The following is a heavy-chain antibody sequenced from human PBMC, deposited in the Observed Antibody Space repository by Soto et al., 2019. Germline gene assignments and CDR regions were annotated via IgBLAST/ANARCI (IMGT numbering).Heavy chain of an antibody. J-gene: IGHJ4*02. Sequence: EVQLLESGGGLVQPGGSLRLSCAASGFTLSSYAMSWVRQAPGKGLEWVSAISGSGGSTYYADSVKGRFTISRDNSKNTLYLQMNSLRAEDTAVYYCAKDDSSSWNGVYYFDYWGQGTLVTVSS. D-gene: IGHD6-13*01. CDR2: ISGSGGST. V-gene: IGHV3-23*01. CDR1: GFTLSSYA. CDR3: AKDDSSSWNGVYYFDY.